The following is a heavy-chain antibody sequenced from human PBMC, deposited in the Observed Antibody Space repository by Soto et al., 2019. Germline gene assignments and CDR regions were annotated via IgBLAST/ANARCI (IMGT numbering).Heavy chain of an antibody. CDR3: ARDPTPATYDFWSGYSTRPGNWFDP. D-gene: IGHD3-3*01. CDR2: ISAGGGGT. Sequence: QPGGSLRLSCAASGFTFTSYAMNWVRQAPGKGLEWVSTISAGGGGTYHADSVKGRFTISRDNSKNTLYLQMNSLRADDTAVYYCARDPTPATYDFWSGYSTRPGNWFDPWGQGTLVTVSS. CDR1: GFTFTSYA. J-gene: IGHJ5*02. V-gene: IGHV3-23*01.